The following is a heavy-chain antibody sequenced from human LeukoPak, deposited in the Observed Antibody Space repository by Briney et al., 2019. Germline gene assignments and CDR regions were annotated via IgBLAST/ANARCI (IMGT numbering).Heavy chain of an antibody. Sequence: SETLSLTCTVSGGSISSSSHYWGWIRQPPGRGLEWIGSIYYSGSTYYNPSLKSRVTISVDTSKNQFSLKLSSVTAADTAVYYCARHQSEATTVTPALNYWGQGTLVTVSS. V-gene: IGHV4-39*01. J-gene: IGHJ4*02. D-gene: IGHD4-17*01. CDR3: ARHQSEATTVTPALNY. CDR2: IYYSGST. CDR1: GGSISSSSHY.